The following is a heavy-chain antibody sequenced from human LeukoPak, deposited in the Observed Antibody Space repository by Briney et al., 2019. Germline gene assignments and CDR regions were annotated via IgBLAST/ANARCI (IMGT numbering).Heavy chain of an antibody. J-gene: IGHJ6*03. CDR2: IYYSGST. D-gene: IGHD3-9*01. V-gene: IGHV4-59*12. CDR1: GGSISSYY. Sequence: SETLSLTCTVSGGSISSYYWSWIRQPPGKGLEWIGYIYYSGSTNYKPSLKSRVTISVDTSKNQFSLKLSSVTAADTAVYYCARDLYYDILTGYRLGVYYYYMDVWGKGTTVTISS. CDR3: ARDLYYDILTGYRLGVYYYYMDV.